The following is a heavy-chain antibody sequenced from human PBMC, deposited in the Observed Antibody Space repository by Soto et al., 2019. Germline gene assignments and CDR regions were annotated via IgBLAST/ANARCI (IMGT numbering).Heavy chain of an antibody. J-gene: IGHJ4*02. CDR3: ARGDDYIWGSYRYTLDY. Sequence: APVKVSCTASGYTFTRYGISWLRQAPGQGLEWMGWISAYNGNTNYAQKLQGRVTMTTDTSTSTAYMELRSLRSDDTAVYYCARGDDYIWGSYRYTLDYWGQGTLVTVSS. D-gene: IGHD3-16*02. CDR2: ISAYNGNT. CDR1: GYTFTRYG. V-gene: IGHV1-18*01.